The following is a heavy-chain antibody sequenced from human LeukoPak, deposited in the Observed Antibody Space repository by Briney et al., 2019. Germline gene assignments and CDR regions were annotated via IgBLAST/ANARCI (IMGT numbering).Heavy chain of an antibody. D-gene: IGHD3-22*01. V-gene: IGHV4-59*01. CDR3: ARAIPYYYDSSGRSAFDI. CDR1: GGSISSYY. Sequence: SETLSLTCTVSGGSISSYYWSWIRQPPGKRLEWIGYIYYSGSTNYNPSLKSRVTISVDTSKNQFSLKLSSVTAADTAVYYCARAIPYYYDSSGRSAFDIWGQGTMVTVSS. J-gene: IGHJ3*02. CDR2: IYYSGST.